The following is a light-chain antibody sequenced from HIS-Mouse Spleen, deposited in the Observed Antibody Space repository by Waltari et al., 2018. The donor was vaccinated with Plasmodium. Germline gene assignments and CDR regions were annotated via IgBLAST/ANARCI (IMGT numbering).Light chain of an antibody. Sequence: SYELTQPPSVSVSPGQTARITCSGDALPKKYAYRYQQKSGQAPVLVINEDSKRPSGIPERFSVSISGTMATLTISGAQVEDEADYYCYSTDSSGNHRVFGGGTKLTVL. CDR1: ALPKKY. CDR3: YSTDSSGNHRV. V-gene: IGLV3-10*01. CDR2: EDS. J-gene: IGLJ3*02.